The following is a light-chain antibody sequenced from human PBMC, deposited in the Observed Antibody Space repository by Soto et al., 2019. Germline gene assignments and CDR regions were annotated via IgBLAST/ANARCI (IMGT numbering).Light chain of an antibody. Sequence: IQMTQSPSTLSAPVGDRVTITCRASQSVSTLLAWYQQKPGEAPKLLIYRASSLESGVPSRFSGSGSGTEFTLTISSLQPDDFATYYCQQYDNYSPFGGGTRVEIK. CDR3: QQYDNYSP. J-gene: IGKJ4*02. CDR2: RAS. V-gene: IGKV1-5*03. CDR1: QSVSTL.